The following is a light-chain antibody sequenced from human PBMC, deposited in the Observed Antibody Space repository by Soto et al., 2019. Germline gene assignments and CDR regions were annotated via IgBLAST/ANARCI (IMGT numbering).Light chain of an antibody. V-gene: IGKV3-11*01. CDR3: QRHSTWPT. CDR2: VAS. Sequence: EIFFTQSPATLSLSPVERATLSCMASHSISCFLSWYQQKPGQAPRLLIYVASDRATGIPPRFSGSGSGTDFTLTISSLEPEDFALYCCQRHSTWPTFGQGTQVDIK. CDR1: HSISCF. J-gene: IGKJ1*01.